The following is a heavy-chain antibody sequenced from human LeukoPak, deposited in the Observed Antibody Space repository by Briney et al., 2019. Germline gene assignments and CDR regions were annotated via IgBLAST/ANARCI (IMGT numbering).Heavy chain of an antibody. Sequence: SVKVSCKASGGTFSSYAISWVRQAPGQGLEWMGGIIPIFGTANYAQKFQGRVTITTDESTSTAYMELSSLRSEDTAVYYCAGGGYDPFNYYYYYYMDVWGKGTTVTISS. D-gene: IGHD5-12*01. CDR1: GGTFSSYA. J-gene: IGHJ6*03. CDR3: AGGGYDPFNYYYYYYMDV. V-gene: IGHV1-69*05. CDR2: IIPIFGTA.